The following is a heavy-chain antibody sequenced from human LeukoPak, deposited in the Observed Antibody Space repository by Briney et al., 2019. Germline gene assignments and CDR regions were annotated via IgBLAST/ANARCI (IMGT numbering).Heavy chain of an antibody. V-gene: IGHV3-23*01. Sequence: TGGSLRLSCAASGFTFSSYGMSWVRQAPGKGLEWVSAISATGGTTYYADSVKGRFTIPRDNSKNTLYLQMNSLRAEDTAIYYCAKNGDRGAYCSGGSCYPYYYYYIDVWGKGTTVTISS. J-gene: IGHJ6*03. D-gene: IGHD2-15*01. CDR1: GFTFSSYG. CDR2: ISATGGTT. CDR3: AKNGDRGAYCSGGSCYPYYYYYIDV.